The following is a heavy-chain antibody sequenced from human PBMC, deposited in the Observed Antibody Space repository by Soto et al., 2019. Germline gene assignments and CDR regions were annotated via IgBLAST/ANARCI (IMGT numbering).Heavy chain of an antibody. V-gene: IGHV3-23*01. CDR3: AKGSIEYSASVDN. J-gene: IGHJ4*02. Sequence: EVQLLESGGGLVQPGGSLRLSCAASGFSFSSYAMVWVRQVPGKGLEWVSVISARGGSSYFADSVKGRFTISRDNSKNLLSLEMNSLRAEDTAIYFCAKGSIEYSASVDNWGQGTLVLVSS. CDR2: ISARGGSS. CDR1: GFSFSSYA. D-gene: IGHD5-12*01.